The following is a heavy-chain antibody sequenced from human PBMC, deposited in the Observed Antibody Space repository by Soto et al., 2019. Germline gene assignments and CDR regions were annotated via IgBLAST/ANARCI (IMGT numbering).Heavy chain of an antibody. CDR1: GYTFTSYG. D-gene: IGHD3-9*01. Sequence: QVQLVQSGAEVKKPGASVKVSCKASGYTFTSYGISWVRQAPGQGLEGMGWISAYNGNTNYAQKLQGRVTMTTDTSTSTAYMELRSLRSDDTAVYYCARDMYPRDYDILTGYYLGFDYWGQGTLVTVSS. V-gene: IGHV1-18*01. CDR2: ISAYNGNT. J-gene: IGHJ4*02. CDR3: ARDMYPRDYDILTGYYLGFDY.